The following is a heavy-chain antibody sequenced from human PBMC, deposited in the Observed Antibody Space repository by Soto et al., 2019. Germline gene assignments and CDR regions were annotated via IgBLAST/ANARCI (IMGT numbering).Heavy chain of an antibody. CDR2: IDWDDEK. CDR3: ARICPSYAPPVPGGDY. D-gene: IGHD3-10*02. Sequence: SGPTLVNPTQTLTLPCTFSGFLLSTHGMCVSWIRQPPGKALEWLARIDWDDEKYYNTSLKTRLTISGDTSKNQVVLTMTNMDPLDTATYYCARICPSYAPPVPGGDYLGHGTLVTVSS. V-gene: IGHV2-70*11. CDR1: GFLLSTHGMC. J-gene: IGHJ4*01.